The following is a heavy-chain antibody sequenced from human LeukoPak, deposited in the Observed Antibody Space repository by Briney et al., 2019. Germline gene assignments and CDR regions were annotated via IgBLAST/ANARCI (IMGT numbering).Heavy chain of an antibody. J-gene: IGHJ4*02. CDR3: VTGYSSSWYFDY. CDR1: GGAISSGSYY. D-gene: IGHD6-13*01. V-gene: IGHV4-39*07. CDR2: MYYTGST. Sequence: PSETLSLTCIVSGGAISSGSYYWGWIRQPPGKGLEWIGSMYYTGSTYNSPSLKSRVTISVDTSKNQFSLKLTSVTAADTAVYYCVTGYSSSWYFDYWGQGTLVTVSS.